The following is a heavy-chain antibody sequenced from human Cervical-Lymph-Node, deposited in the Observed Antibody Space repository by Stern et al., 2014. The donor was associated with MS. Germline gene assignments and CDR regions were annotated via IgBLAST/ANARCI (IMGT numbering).Heavy chain of an antibody. CDR1: GGTFSSYA. Sequence: QMQLVQSGAEVKKPGSSVKVSCKASGGTFSSYAISWVRQAPGQGLEWMGGIIPIVGTANYAQKFQGRVTITADESTSTAYMELSSLRSEDTAVYYCARGRPYYDSSGYYVDYWGQGTLVTVSS. D-gene: IGHD3-22*01. CDR2: IIPIVGTA. CDR3: ARGRPYYDSSGYYVDY. V-gene: IGHV1-69*01. J-gene: IGHJ4*02.